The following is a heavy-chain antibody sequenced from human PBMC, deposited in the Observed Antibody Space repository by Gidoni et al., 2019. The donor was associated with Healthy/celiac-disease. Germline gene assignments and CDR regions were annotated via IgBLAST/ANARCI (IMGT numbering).Heavy chain of an antibody. V-gene: IGHV3-21*01. CDR2: ISSSSSYI. D-gene: IGHD4-17*01. Sequence: EVQLVESGGGLVKPGGSLRLSCAASGFTFSSYRMNWVRQAPGKGLEWVSSISSSSSYIYYADSVKGRFTISRDNAKNSLYLQMNSLRAEDTAVYYCARELGRVYGDPFDYWGQGTLVTVSS. CDR1: GFTFSSYR. CDR3: ARELGRVYGDPFDY. J-gene: IGHJ4*02.